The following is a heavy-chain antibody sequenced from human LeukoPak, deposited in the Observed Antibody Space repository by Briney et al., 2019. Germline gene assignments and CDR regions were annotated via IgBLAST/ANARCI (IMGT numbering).Heavy chain of an antibody. CDR3: VRHNYGYDY. V-gene: IGHV3-74*01. CDR1: GFTFNRYW. J-gene: IGHJ4*02. CDR2: ILNDGGST. Sequence: GGSLRLSCAASGFTFNRYWMHWVRLAPGEGPVWVTHILNDGGSTSYADSVKGRFTISRDNAKNTLSLQMNSLRAEDTAVYYCVRHNYGYDYWGQGTPVTVSS. D-gene: IGHD5-18*01.